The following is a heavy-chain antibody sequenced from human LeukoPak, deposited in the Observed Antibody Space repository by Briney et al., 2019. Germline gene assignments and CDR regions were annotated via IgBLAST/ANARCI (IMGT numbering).Heavy chain of an antibody. Sequence: GGSLRLTCAASGFTLSAHWMSWVRQAPGKGLEWVANIKEDGSEIYYVDSVKGRFTITRDIAKNSLHLQMNSLRAEDTAVYYCARDLYSQYWGQGILVTVSS. V-gene: IGHV3-7*01. CDR2: IKEDGSEI. D-gene: IGHD2-21*01. J-gene: IGHJ4*02. CDR3: ARDLYSQY. CDR1: GFTLSAHW.